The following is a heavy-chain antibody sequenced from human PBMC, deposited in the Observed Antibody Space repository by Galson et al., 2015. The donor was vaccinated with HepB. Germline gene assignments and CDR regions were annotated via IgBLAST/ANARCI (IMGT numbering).Heavy chain of an antibody. CDR1: GYTFTSYA. D-gene: IGHD6-19*01. Sequence: SVKVSCKASGYTFTSYAMHWVRQAPGQRLEWMGWINAGNGNTKYSQKFQGRVTITRDTSASTAYMELSSLRSEDTAVYYCAREYQQWLVHNWFDPWGQGTLVTVSP. J-gene: IGHJ5*02. CDR3: AREYQQWLVHNWFDP. CDR2: INAGNGNT. V-gene: IGHV1-3*01.